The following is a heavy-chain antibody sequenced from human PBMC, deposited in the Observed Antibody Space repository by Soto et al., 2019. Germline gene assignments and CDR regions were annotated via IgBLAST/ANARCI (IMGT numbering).Heavy chain of an antibody. V-gene: IGHV3-9*01. Sequence: SMRLSCGAAGFTIDEYGMHWVRQVPGKGLEWVSGISWNSGTIGYADSVKGRFTISRDNAKKSLYLQMSSLRAEDTALYYCAKSTGGTANGMDVWGQGTTVTVSS. J-gene: IGHJ6*02. CDR1: GFTIDEYG. CDR2: ISWNSGTI. D-gene: IGHD2-8*02. CDR3: AKSTGGTANGMDV.